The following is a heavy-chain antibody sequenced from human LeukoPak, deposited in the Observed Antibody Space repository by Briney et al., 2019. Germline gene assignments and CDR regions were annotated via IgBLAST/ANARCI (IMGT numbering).Heavy chain of an antibody. CDR1: GFTFDDHG. Sequence: GGSLRLSCAASGFTFDDHGMSWVRQAPGKGLEWVSGINWNGGSTGYADSVKGRFTISRDNAKNSLYLQMNSLRAEDTAVYYCASPTYGSGSYFGEYYYYYMDVWGKGTTVTVSS. V-gene: IGHV3-20*04. CDR2: INWNGGST. D-gene: IGHD3-10*01. CDR3: ASPTYGSGSYFGEYYYYYMDV. J-gene: IGHJ6*03.